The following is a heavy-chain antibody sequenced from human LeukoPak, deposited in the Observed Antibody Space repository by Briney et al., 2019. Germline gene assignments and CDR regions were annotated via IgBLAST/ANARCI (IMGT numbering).Heavy chain of an antibody. CDR2: IYYSGRT. V-gene: IGHV4-39*01. CDR3: ARNESLLGTTGLNDLFDD. D-gene: IGHD1-26*01. J-gene: IGHJ4*02. Sequence: PLETLSLTCTVTLGSLTRGSAYWGWIRLPPEKGLAWIGCIYYSGRTYSNPCFKSGVTISVDTSRNQFSLQLSHVTAADTAVYYCARNESLLGTTGLNDLFDDWGQGSLVTVSS. CDR1: LGSLTRGSAY.